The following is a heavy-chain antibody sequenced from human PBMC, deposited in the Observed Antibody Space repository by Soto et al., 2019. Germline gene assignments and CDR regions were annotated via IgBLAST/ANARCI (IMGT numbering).Heavy chain of an antibody. CDR3: ATKRRGPLDY. J-gene: IGHJ4*02. CDR1: GGTFSSYA. V-gene: IGHV1-69*12. Sequence: QVQLVQSGAEVTKPGSSVKVSCKASGGTFSSYAISWVRQAPGQGLEWMGGIIPIFGTAHYAQKFQGRVXSXGDESKSTAYMELSSRRSEDTAVYYCATKRRGPLDYWGPGTLVTVSS. D-gene: IGHD5-12*01. CDR2: IIPIFGTA.